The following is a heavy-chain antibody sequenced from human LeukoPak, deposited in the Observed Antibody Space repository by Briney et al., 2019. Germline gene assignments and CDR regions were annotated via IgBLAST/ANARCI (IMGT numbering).Heavy chain of an antibody. J-gene: IGHJ4*02. Sequence: PSETLSLTCAVYGGSFSGYYWSWIRQPPGKGLEWIGEINHSGSTNYNPSLKSRVTISVDTSKNQFSLKLSSVTAADTAVYYCARGRRGIAAAGVDYWGQGTLVTVSS. CDR2: INHSGST. D-gene: IGHD6-13*01. CDR3: ARGRRGIAAAGVDY. CDR1: GGSFSGYY. V-gene: IGHV4-34*01.